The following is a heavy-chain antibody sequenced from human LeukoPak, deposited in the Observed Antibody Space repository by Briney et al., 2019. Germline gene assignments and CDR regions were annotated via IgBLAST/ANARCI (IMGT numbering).Heavy chain of an antibody. V-gene: IGHV3-23*01. J-gene: IGHJ4*02. D-gene: IGHD4-17*01. CDR1: GFTFSSHA. CDR2: IRGSGGGT. CDR3: ARDGDYSRWPIIDY. Sequence: PGGSLRLSCAASGFTFSSHAMSWVRQAPGKGLEWVSGIRGSGGGTYYADSVKGRFTISRDNAKNSLYLQMNSLRAEDTAVYYCARDGDYSRWPIIDYWGQGTLVTVSS.